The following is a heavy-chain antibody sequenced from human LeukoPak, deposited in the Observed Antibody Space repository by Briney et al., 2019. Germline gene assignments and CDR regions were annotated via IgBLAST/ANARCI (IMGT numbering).Heavy chain of an antibody. CDR3: ARDLDYDLLFDY. CDR2: INPNSGGT. Sequence: ASVTVSCMPSVYTFTYYYMHWVRQAPGQGREWMGWINPNSGGTNYEQKFQGGVTMTRDTSISTAYMELSRLRSDDTAVYYCARDLDYDLLFDYWGQGILVTVSS. J-gene: IGHJ4*02. D-gene: IGHD4-17*01. V-gene: IGHV1-2*02. CDR1: VYTFTYYY.